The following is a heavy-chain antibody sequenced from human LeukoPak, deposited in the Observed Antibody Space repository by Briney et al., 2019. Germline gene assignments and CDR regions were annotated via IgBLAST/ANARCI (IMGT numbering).Heavy chain of an antibody. Sequence: PGGSLRLSCAASGFTFSDYWMSWVRQTPEKGLEWVANIKQDGYEKYYVDSVKGRFTISRDNARNSLYLQMNSLRAEDTAVYYCARDKIVGPTTLDYWGQGTLVTVSS. D-gene: IGHD1-26*01. CDR2: IKQDGYEK. CDR3: ARDKIVGPTTLDY. CDR1: GFTFSDYW. V-gene: IGHV3-7*01. J-gene: IGHJ4*02.